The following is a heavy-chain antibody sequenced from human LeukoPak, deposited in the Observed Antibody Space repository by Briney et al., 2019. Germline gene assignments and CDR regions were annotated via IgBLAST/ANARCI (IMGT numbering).Heavy chain of an antibody. CDR1: GDTIDTRHFY. V-gene: IGHV4-39*07. CDR3: ARGLSERGAPTFDSNSARGSGNWFDP. CDR2: IYYNLST. D-gene: IGHD2/OR15-2a*01. Sequence: SETLSLTCIVSGDTIDTRHFYWTWIRQPPGKGLEWIGSIYYNLSTSYNPSLLSRGTISVDTSKNQFSLKLSSVTAADTAVYYCARGLSERGAPTFDSNSARGSGNWFDPWGQGTLVTVSS. J-gene: IGHJ5*02.